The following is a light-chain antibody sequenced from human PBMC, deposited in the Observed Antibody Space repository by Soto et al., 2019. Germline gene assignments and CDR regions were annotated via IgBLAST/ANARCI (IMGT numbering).Light chain of an antibody. CDR3: QQSYSTSYPIT. V-gene: IGKV1-39*01. Sequence: DIQMTQSPSSLSASVGDRVTITCRASQSISSYLNWYQQKPGKAPKLLIYAASSLQIGVPSRFSGSGSGTDFTLTISSLQPEDFATYYCQQSYSTSYPITFGQGTRLEIK. J-gene: IGKJ5*01. CDR1: QSISSY. CDR2: AAS.